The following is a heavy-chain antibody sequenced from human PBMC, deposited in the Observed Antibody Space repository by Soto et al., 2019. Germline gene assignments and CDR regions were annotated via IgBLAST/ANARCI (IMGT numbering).Heavy chain of an antibody. CDR3: ARVGAGFDY. D-gene: IGHD1-26*01. J-gene: IGHJ4*02. Sequence: EVQLVESGGGLVQPGGSLRLSCAAAGFTFSDHYMDWVLQALGKGLEWVGRTRDTANRDTTEYAASVKGRFTISRDDSKNSLYLQMNRLKTEDTAVYYCARVGAGFDYWGQGTLVTVSS. CDR1: GFTFSDHY. V-gene: IGHV3-72*01. CDR2: TRDTANRDTT.